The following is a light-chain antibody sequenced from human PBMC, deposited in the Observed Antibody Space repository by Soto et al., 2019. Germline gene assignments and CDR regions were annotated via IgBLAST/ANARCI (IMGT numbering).Light chain of an antibody. V-gene: IGKV1-39*01. Sequence: DIQMTQSPSSLSASVGDRVTITCRASQSISSYLNWYQQKPGKAPKLLIYAASSLQSGVPSRFSGSGSGTDFTLTISSLQREDFATYYCQQSYSLFTFGPGTKVDIK. CDR2: AAS. J-gene: IGKJ3*01. CDR3: QQSYSLFT. CDR1: QSISSY.